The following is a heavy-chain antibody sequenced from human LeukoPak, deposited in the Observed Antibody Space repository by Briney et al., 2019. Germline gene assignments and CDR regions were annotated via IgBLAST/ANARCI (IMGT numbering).Heavy chain of an antibody. J-gene: IGHJ4*02. D-gene: IGHD3-22*01. CDR3: AKDENYYDSSGYYEYYFDY. CDR2: IRYDGSNK. V-gene: IGHV3-30*02. CDR1: GFTFSSYG. Sequence: GGSLRLSCAASGFTFSSYGMHWVRQAPGKGLEWVAFIRYDGSNKYYADSVKGRFTISRDNSKNTLYLQMNSLRAEDTAVYYCAKDENYYDSSGYYEYYFDYWGQGTLVTVSS.